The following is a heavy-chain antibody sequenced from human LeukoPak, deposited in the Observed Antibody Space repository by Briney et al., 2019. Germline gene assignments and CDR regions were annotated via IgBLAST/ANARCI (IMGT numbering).Heavy chain of an antibody. D-gene: IGHD3-10*01. CDR2: INYSWGT. CDR3: ARGSQETWFGELNAFDI. J-gene: IGHJ3*02. V-gene: IGHV4-59*01. CDR1: GGSISGYF. Sequence: LGSLSLTCTVSGGSISGYFWSGIRQRRGKGREWIGYINYSWGTNYNPSLKSRVTMSVDTSKNQFSLKLSSVTAADTAVYYCARGSQETWFGELNAFDIWGQGTMVTVSS.